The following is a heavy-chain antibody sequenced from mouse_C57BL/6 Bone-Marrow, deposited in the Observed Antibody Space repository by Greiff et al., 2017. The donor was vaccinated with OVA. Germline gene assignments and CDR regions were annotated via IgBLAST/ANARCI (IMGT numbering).Heavy chain of an antibody. CDR2: IDPETGGT. V-gene: IGHV1-15*01. D-gene: IGHD2-3*01. CDR3: TREGWLLFFDY. CDR1: GYTFTDYE. J-gene: IGHJ2*01. Sequence: QVQLKESGAELVRPGASVTLSCKASGYTFTDYEMHWVKQTPVHGLEWIGAIDPETGGTAYNQKFKGKAILTADKSSSTAYMELRSLTSEDSAVYYCTREGWLLFFDYWGQGTTLTVSS.